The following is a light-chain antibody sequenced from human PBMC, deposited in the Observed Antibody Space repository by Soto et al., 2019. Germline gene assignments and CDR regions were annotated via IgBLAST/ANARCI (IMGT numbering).Light chain of an antibody. J-gene: IGKJ4*01. CDR1: ENVRSNY. Sequence: EIVLTQSPATLSLSPGEGASLSCGASENVRSNYIVWYQQKPGLAPRLVISEASTRATGIPDRFSGSGSGRDFTLTISRVEPEDFAMYYCQQFGSSPLLTFGGGTKVDIK. V-gene: IGKV3D-20*01. CDR2: EAS. CDR3: QQFGSSPLLT.